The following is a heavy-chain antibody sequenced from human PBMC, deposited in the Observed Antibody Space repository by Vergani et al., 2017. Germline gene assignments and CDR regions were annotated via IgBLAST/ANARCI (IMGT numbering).Heavy chain of an antibody. Sequence: EVQLLESGGGLVQPGGSLRLSCAASGFTFSSYAMSWVRQAPGKGLEWVSAISGSGGSTYYADSVKGRFTISRDNSKTTLYLQMNSLRAEDTAVYYCAKDVEYSSSSSAFDYWGQGTLVTVSS. CDR2: ISGSGGST. D-gene: IGHD6-6*01. J-gene: IGHJ4*02. CDR1: GFTFSSYA. CDR3: AKDVEYSSSSSAFDY. V-gene: IGHV3-23*01.